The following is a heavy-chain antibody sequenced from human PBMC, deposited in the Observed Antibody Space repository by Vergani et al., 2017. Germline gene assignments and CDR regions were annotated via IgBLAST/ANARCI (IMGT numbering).Heavy chain of an antibody. J-gene: IGHJ6*02. V-gene: IGHV1-69*13. Sequence: QVQLVQSGAEVKKPGASVKVSCKASGYTFTSYGISWVRQAPGQGLEWMGGIIPIFGTANYAQKFQGRVTITADESTSTAYMELSSLRSEDTAVYYCAVAVRGPGDYYYGMDVWGQGTTVTVSS. CDR1: GYTFTSYG. CDR2: IIPIFGTA. CDR3: AVAVRGPGDYYYGMDV. D-gene: IGHD2-21*01.